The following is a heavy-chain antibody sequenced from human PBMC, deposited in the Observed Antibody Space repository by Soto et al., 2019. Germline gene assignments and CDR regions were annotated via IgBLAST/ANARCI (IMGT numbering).Heavy chain of an antibody. J-gene: IGHJ4*02. V-gene: IGHV1-18*04. CDR2: ISAYNGNT. CDR3: AKADNLVGATNPIDY. Sequence: QVQLVQSGAEVKKPGASVKVSCKASGYTFTSYGISWVRQAPGQGLEWMGWISAYNGNTNYAQKLQGRVTMTTDTSTSTAYMELRSLRSDDTAVYYCAKADNLVGATNPIDYWGQGTLVTVSS. CDR1: GYTFTSYG. D-gene: IGHD1-26*01.